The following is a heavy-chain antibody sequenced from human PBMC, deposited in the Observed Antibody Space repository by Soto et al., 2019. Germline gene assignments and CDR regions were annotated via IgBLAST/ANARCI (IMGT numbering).Heavy chain of an antibody. V-gene: IGHV3-15*01. J-gene: IGHJ4*02. CDR2: IKNKIEGGTT. CDR3: APNANFDY. D-gene: IGHD2-8*01. CDR1: GFTLSNAW. Sequence: EVQLVESGGGLVKPGGSLRLSCAASGFTLSNAWVSWVRQAPGKGLEWVGRIKNKIEGGTTDYAVPVKGRFTSSRDDSKSMLYLQMNILITEDGAVDYCAPNANFDYWGQGTPVTGS.